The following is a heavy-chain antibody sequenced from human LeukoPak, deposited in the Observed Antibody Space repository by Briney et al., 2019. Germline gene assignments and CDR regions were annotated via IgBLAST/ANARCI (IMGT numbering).Heavy chain of an antibody. D-gene: IGHD6-6*01. Sequence: SVKVSCKASGGTFSSYAISWVRQAPGQGLEWMGGIIPIFSTANYAQKFQGRVTITADESTSTAYMELSSLRSEDTAVYYCARVGSIAARTFDYWGQGTLVTVSS. J-gene: IGHJ4*02. CDR1: GGTFSSYA. V-gene: IGHV1-69*01. CDR3: ARVGSIAARTFDY. CDR2: IIPIFSTA.